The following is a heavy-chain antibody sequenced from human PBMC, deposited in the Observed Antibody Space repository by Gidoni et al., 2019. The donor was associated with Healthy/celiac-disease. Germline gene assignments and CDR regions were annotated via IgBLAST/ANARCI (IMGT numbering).Heavy chain of an antibody. D-gene: IGHD2-2*02. CDR2: ISGSGGST. Sequence: EVQLLESGGGLVQPGGSLRLSCAASGFTFSSYAMRWVRQAPGKGLEWVSAISGSGGSTYYADSVKGRFTISRDNSKNTLYLQMNSLRAEDTAVYYCAKDLRGVVVVPAAIPDAFDIWGQGTMVTVSS. V-gene: IGHV3-23*01. J-gene: IGHJ3*02. CDR1: GFTFSSYA. CDR3: AKDLRGVVVVPAAIPDAFDI.